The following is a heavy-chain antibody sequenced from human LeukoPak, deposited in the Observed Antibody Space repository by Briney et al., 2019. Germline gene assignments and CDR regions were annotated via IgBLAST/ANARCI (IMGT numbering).Heavy chain of an antibody. Sequence: GGSLRLSCAASGFTFSSYALSWVRQAPGKGLEWVSAISGSGGSTYYADSVKGRFTISRDNSKNTLYLQMNSLRAEDTAVYYCARDDKYYYDSSGSPDYWGQGTLVTVSS. J-gene: IGHJ4*02. CDR3: ARDDKYYYDSSGSPDY. V-gene: IGHV3-23*01. CDR1: GFTFSSYA. CDR2: ISGSGGST. D-gene: IGHD3-22*01.